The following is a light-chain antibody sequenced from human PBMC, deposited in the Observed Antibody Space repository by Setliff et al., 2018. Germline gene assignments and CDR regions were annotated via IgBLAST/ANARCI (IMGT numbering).Light chain of an antibody. V-gene: IGLV1-40*01. J-gene: IGLJ1*01. Sequence: QSVLTQPPSVSGAPGQRVTISCTGTSSDIGAGYSVHWYQQLPGAAPKLLIYGNNNRPSGVPDRFSGSKSGTSASLAITGLQAEDEADYYCQSYGGSVSGYVFGSGTKPPS. CDR2: GNN. CDR3: QSYGGSVSGYV. CDR1: SSDIGAGYS.